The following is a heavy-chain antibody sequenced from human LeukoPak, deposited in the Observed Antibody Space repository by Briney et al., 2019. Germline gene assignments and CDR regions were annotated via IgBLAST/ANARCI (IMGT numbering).Heavy chain of an antibody. Sequence: GGSLRLSCAASGFTFSSYGMHWVRQAPGKGLEWVAVIWYDGSNKYYADSVKGRFTISRDNSKKTLYLQMNSLRAEDTAVYYCARGYSYGHDAFDIWGQGTMVTVSS. CDR3: ARGYSYGHDAFDI. D-gene: IGHD5-18*01. J-gene: IGHJ3*02. CDR2: IWYDGSNK. CDR1: GFTFSSYG. V-gene: IGHV3-33*01.